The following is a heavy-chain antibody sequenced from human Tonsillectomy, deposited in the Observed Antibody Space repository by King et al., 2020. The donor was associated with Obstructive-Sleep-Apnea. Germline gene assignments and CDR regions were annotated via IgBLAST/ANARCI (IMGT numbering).Heavy chain of an antibody. CDR1: GGSISSGGYY. J-gene: IGHJ3*02. V-gene: IGHV4-31*03. D-gene: IGHD4-17*01. Sequence: QLQESGPGLVKPSQTLSLTCTVSGGSISSGGYYWSWIRQHPGKGLEWMGYIYYSGSTYYNPSLKSRVTISVDTSKNQFSLKLSSVTAADTAVYYCARDRKTVRTADAFDIWGQGTMVTVSS. CDR2: IYYSGST. CDR3: ARDRKTVRTADAFDI.